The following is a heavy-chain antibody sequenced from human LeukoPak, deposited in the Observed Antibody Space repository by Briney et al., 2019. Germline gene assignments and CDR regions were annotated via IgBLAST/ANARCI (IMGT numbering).Heavy chain of an antibody. CDR3: AKGLGVGYCGDGSSYVYGMDV. CDR1: GFTFSRYG. Sequence: PGGSLRLSCAASGFTFSRYGMHWVRQAPGKGLEWVAVISYDGNNKYYADSVKGRFTISRDNSKNTLYLQMNSLRPEDTAVFYCAKGLGVGYCGDGSSYVYGMDVWGQGTTVTVSS. D-gene: IGHD2-15*01. CDR2: ISYDGNNK. V-gene: IGHV3-30*18. J-gene: IGHJ6*02.